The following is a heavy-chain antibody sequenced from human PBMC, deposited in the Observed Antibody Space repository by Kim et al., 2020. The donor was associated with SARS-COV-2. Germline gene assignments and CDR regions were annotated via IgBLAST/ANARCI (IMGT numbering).Heavy chain of an antibody. D-gene: IGHD3-16*01. CDR1: GFRFSTYA. CDR3: VVPGGK. J-gene: IGHJ4*02. CDR2: ISGSGGSA. Sequence: GGSLRLSCGASGFRFSTYARGWVRQAPGKGLEFVSGISGSGGSANNADSVKGRFTISRDNSKNTMYLQMNSLRAEDTAVYYCVVPGGKWGQGTLVTVSS. V-gene: IGHV3-23*01.